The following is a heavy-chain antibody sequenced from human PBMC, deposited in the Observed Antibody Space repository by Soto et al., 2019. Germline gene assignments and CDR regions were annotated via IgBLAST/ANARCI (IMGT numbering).Heavy chain of an antibody. D-gene: IGHD2-2*01. CDR2: IYGSVST. V-gene: IGHV3-66*01. Sequence: GGSLRLSCAASGFTVSSSYMSWVRQAPGKGLEWISIIYGSVSTNYADSVKDRFTISRDNSKNTVYLQMNSLRAEDTAVYYCARDRGSIRAFDIWGQGTMVTVSS. CDR1: GFTVSSSY. J-gene: IGHJ3*02. CDR3: ARDRGSIRAFDI.